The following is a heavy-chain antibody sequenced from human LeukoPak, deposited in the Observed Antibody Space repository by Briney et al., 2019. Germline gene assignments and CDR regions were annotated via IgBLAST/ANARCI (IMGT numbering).Heavy chain of an antibody. J-gene: IGHJ4*02. CDR3: ATGAVLLWFGENDY. V-gene: IGHV1-24*01. CDR2: VDPEDGET. CDR1: RYTLTELS. D-gene: IGHD3-10*01. Sequence: ASVKVSCKGSRYTLTELSMHWVRQAPGKGLEWRGGVDPEDGETIYAQKFQGRVTMTEDTSTDTAYMELSSLRSEDTAVYYCATGAVLLWFGENDYWGQGTLVTVSS.